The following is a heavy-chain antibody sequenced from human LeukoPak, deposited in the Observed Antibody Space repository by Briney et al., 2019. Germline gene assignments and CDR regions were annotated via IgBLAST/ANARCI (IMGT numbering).Heavy chain of an antibody. D-gene: IGHD1-14*01. Sequence: SQTLSLTCDISGESVSSNIAAWNWVRQSPSRGLEWLGRTYYRSNWYNDSAVSVKSRITINPDTSKNQFSLQLNSVTPEDTAIYYCARDSRRNANDAFDIWGQGTMVTVSS. V-gene: IGHV6-1*01. CDR1: GESVSSNIAA. CDR2: TYYRSNWYN. CDR3: ARDSRRNANDAFDI. J-gene: IGHJ3*02.